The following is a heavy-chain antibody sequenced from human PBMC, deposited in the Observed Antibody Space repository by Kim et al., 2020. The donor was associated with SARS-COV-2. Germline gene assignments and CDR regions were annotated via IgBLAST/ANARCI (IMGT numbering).Heavy chain of an antibody. CDR3: AREGGYSYGSFDY. J-gene: IGHJ4*02. Sequence: AAAVNGRFTISRVKSKNTLYLQRNSLGAEDTAVYYCAREGGYSYGSFDYWGQGTLVTVSS. V-gene: IGHV3-30*07. D-gene: IGHD5-18*01.